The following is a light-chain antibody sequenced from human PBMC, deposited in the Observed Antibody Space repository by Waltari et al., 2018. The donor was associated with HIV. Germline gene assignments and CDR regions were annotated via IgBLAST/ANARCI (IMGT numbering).Light chain of an antibody. CDR3: QQRHSTPPT. Sequence: IHITHSLSSLSASVDDRVTITCLPSQSISNYLNWYQQKPGKAPKLLIYAASSLQTGVPSRFSGSGSGTDFTLTISSVQPEDFATYYCQQRHSTPPTFGGGTKVEIK. J-gene: IGKJ4*02. CDR2: AAS. V-gene: IGKV1-39*01. CDR1: QSISNY.